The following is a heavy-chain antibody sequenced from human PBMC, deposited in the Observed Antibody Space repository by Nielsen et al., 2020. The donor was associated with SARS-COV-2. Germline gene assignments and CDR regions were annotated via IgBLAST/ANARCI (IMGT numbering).Heavy chain of an antibody. CDR3: ARVDYYGSGSYYDEFYYFDY. V-gene: IGHV1-69*04. CDR2: IIPILGIA. J-gene: IGHJ4*02. D-gene: IGHD3-10*01. CDR1: GGTFSSYA. Sequence: SVKVSCKASGGTFSSYAISWVRQAHGQGLEWMGRIIPILGIANYAQKFQGRVTITADKSTSTAYMELSSLRSEDTAVYYCARVDYYGSGSYYDEFYYFDYWGQGTLVTVSS.